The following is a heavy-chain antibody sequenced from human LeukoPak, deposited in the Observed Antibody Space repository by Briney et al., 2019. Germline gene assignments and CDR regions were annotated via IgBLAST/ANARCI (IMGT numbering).Heavy chain of an antibody. V-gene: IGHV3-7*03. CDR2: IKQDGSEK. CDR1: GFTFSGYW. Sequence: GGSLRLSCAASGFTFSGYWMSWVRQAPGKGLEWVANIKQDGSEKYYVDSVKGRFTISRDNAKNSLYLQMNSLRAEDTALYYCAKAITRITMVRGVIWAGAFDIWGQGTMVTVSS. J-gene: IGHJ3*02. D-gene: IGHD3-10*01. CDR3: AKAITRITMVRGVIWAGAFDI.